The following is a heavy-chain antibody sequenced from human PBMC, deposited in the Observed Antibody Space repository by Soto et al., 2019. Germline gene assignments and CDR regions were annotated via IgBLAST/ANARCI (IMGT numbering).Heavy chain of an antibody. V-gene: IGHV1-18*01. Sequence: QVQLVQSGAEVKQPGASVKVSCKTSGYTFTGYGINWVRQAPGHGLEWMGWISVFNGNTKYGQNIQDRVIMTTDTSTSTAYMELRSLRSDDTAVYFCGRDGSGGIIDSWGQGTMHIVSS. D-gene: IGHD2-15*01. J-gene: IGHJ3*01. CDR3: GRDGSGGIIDS. CDR2: ISVFNGNT. CDR1: GYTFTGYG.